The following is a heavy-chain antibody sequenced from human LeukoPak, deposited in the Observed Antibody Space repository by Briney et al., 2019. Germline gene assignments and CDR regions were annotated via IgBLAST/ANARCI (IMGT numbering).Heavy chain of an antibody. V-gene: IGHV3-43D*03. Sequence: PGGSLRLSCAASGFTFDDYAMHWVRQAPGKGLEWVSLISWDGGSTYYADSVKGRFTISRDNSKNSLYLQMNSLRAEDTALYYCAKSGDNSSGYYWGAFDIWGQGTMVTVSS. CDR3: AKSGDNSSGYYWGAFDI. CDR1: GFTFDDYA. D-gene: IGHD3-22*01. CDR2: ISWDGGST. J-gene: IGHJ3*02.